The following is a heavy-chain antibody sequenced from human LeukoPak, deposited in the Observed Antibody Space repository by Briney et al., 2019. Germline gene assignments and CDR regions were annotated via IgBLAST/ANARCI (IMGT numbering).Heavy chain of an antibody. CDR3: ARRVGGTPDY. J-gene: IGHJ4*02. CDR1: GFTFSSYA. V-gene: IGHV3-23*01. D-gene: IGHD6-19*01. CDR2: IDDDGGST. Sequence: PGGSLRLSCAASGFTFSSYAMSWVRQAPGKGLDWVSAIDDDGGSTDYADSVRGRFTISRDNSKNTLFLQMNRLRADDTALYYCARRVGGTPDYWGRGTLVTVSS.